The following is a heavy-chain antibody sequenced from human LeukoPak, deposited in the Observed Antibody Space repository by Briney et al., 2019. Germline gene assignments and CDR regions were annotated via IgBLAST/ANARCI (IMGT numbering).Heavy chain of an antibody. Sequence: ASVKVSCKVSGYTLTELSMHWVRQTPGKGLEWMGGFDPEDGETIYAQKFQGRVTMTEDTSTDTAYMELSSLRSEDTAVYYCATDPAENSSGYYYGYWGQGTLVTVSS. CDR3: ATDPAENSSGYYYGY. D-gene: IGHD3-22*01. J-gene: IGHJ4*02. CDR2: FDPEDGET. V-gene: IGHV1-24*01. CDR1: GYTLTELS.